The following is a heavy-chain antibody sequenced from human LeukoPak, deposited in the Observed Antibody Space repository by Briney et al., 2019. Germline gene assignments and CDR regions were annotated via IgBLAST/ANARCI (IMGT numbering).Heavy chain of an antibody. Sequence: PGRSLRLSCAASGFTFSSYGMHWVRQAPGKGLEWVAVISYGGSNKYYADSVKGRFTISRDNSKNTLYLQMNSLRAEDTAVYYCAKGHQAYYGYYYYGMDVWGQGTTVTVSS. CDR1: GFTFSSYG. J-gene: IGHJ6*02. V-gene: IGHV3-30*18. CDR3: AKGHQAYYGYYYYGMDV. CDR2: ISYGGSNK. D-gene: IGHD2/OR15-2a*01.